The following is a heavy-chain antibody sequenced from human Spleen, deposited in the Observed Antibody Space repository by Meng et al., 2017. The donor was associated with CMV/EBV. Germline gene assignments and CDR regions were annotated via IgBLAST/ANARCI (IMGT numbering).Heavy chain of an antibody. V-gene: IGHV3-11*01. CDR1: GFTLSDHY. D-gene: IGHD6-19*01. J-gene: IGHJ4*02. CDR3: AKDHVAVTGIGPLFDS. CDR2: ISSGGSTI. Sequence: GESLKISCAASGFTLSDHYMTWIRQAPGKGLEWLSHISSGGSTIFYADSVKGRFTISRDISKDLLYLEMHSLRAEDTAVYYCAKDHVAVTGIGPLFDSWGQGTLVTVSS.